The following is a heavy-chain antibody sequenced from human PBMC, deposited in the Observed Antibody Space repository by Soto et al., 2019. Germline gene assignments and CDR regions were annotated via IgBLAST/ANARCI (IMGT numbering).Heavy chain of an antibody. V-gene: IGHV3-33*01. CDR1: GFTFSSYG. D-gene: IGHD2-2*01. Sequence: QVQLVESGGGVVQPGRSLRLSCAASGFTFSSYGMHWVRQAPGKGLEWVAVIWYDGSNKYYADSVKGRFTISRDNSKNTLYLQVNSLRAEDTAVYYCARDGICSSTSCYYYYYGMDVWGQGTTVTVSS. CDR3: ARDGICSSTSCYYYYYGMDV. CDR2: IWYDGSNK. J-gene: IGHJ6*02.